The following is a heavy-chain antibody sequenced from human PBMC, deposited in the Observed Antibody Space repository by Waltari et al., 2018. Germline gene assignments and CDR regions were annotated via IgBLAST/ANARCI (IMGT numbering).Heavy chain of an antibody. Sequence: EVQLLESGGGLVQPGGSLRLSCAASGFTFSSYAMSWVRPAPGKGLEWVSVIYSGGSTYYADSVKGRFTISRDNSKNTLYLQMNSLRAEDTAVYYCAKGLLWFGELTAMWPIDYWGQGTLVTVSS. CDR1: GFTFSSYA. D-gene: IGHD3-10*01. CDR2: IYSGGST. CDR3: AKGLLWFGELTAMWPIDY. V-gene: IGHV3-23*03. J-gene: IGHJ4*02.